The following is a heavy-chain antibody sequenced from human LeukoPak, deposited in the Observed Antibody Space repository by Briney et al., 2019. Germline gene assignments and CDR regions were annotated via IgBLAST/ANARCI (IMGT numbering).Heavy chain of an antibody. CDR3: AKDTYNWNYGSFDY. D-gene: IGHD1-7*01. J-gene: IGHJ4*02. V-gene: IGHV3-9*01. CDR1: GFTFDDYA. Sequence: GGSLRLSCAASGFTFDDYAMHWVRQAPGKGLEWVSGISWNSGSIGYADSVKGRFTISRDNAKNSLYLQMNSLRAEDTALYYCAKDTYNWNYGSFDYWGQGTLVTASS. CDR2: ISWNSGSI.